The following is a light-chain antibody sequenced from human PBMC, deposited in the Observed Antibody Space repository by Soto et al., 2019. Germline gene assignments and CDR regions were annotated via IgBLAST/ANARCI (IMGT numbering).Light chain of an antibody. CDR1: QDVGRY. Sequence: AIRMTQSPSSLSASAGDRVAIACRASQDVGRYLAWYQQKPGQAPKPLIYGASTLQSGVPSRFSGGGSGTDFTLTISCLQSEDFATYYCQHYKNYPWTFGQGTKVEIK. V-gene: IGKV1-8*01. CDR2: GAS. CDR3: QHYKNYPWT. J-gene: IGKJ1*01.